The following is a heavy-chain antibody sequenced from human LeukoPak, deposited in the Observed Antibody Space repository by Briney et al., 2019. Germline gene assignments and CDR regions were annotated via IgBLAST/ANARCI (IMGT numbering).Heavy chain of an antibody. D-gene: IGHD5-18*01. J-gene: IGHJ4*02. CDR3: ASGYTYGYYFDY. Sequence: SETLSLTCTVSGGSISSGDYYWSWIRQPPGKGLEWIGYIYYSGSTYYNPSLKSRVTISLDTSKNQFSLKLSSVTAADTAVYYCASGYTYGYYFDYWGQGTLVTVSS. CDR1: GGSISSGDYY. CDR2: IYYSGST. V-gene: IGHV4-30-4*02.